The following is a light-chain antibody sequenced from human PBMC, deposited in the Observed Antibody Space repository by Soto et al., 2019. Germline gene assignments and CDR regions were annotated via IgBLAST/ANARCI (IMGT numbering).Light chain of an antibody. Sequence: EIVLTQSPGTLSLSPGERATLSCRASQSINSRFLAWYQQKPGQAPRLLIYGSSSRATGIPDRFSCSGCGTDFTLTISRLEPEDFAVYYCQQFGSSTGFTFGPGTKVDIK. CDR1: QSINSRF. CDR2: GSS. CDR3: QQFGSSTGFT. V-gene: IGKV3-20*01. J-gene: IGKJ3*01.